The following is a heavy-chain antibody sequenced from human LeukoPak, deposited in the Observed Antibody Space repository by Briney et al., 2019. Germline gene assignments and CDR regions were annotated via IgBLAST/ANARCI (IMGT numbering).Heavy chain of an antibody. J-gene: IGHJ4*02. CDR2: ISAGGGST. CDR1: GFTFSGYA. D-gene: IGHD6-13*01. CDR3: AKGLAAAATIDY. V-gene: IGHV3-23*01. Sequence: PGGSLRLSCAASGFTFSGYAMSWVRQAPGEGLEWVSTISAGGGSTYYANSVKGRFTISRDNSKNTLYLQMNSLRAEGTAVYYCAKGLAAAATIDYWGQGTLVTVSS.